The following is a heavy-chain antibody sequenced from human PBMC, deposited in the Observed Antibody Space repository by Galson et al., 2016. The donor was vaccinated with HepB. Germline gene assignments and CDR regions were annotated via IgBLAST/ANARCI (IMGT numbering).Heavy chain of an antibody. CDR2: TFYRSTWEN. J-gene: IGHJ6*02. V-gene: IGHV6-1*01. Sequence: CAISGDSVYNNGAAWAWIRQSPSRGLEWLGRTFYRSTWENHYAGSVENRITISPDTSRNQFSLHLNSVTPEDTAVYYCARAVMLGRGMDVWGQGTTVTVSS. D-gene: IGHD3-10*01. CDR1: GDSVYNNGAA. CDR3: ARAVMLGRGMDV.